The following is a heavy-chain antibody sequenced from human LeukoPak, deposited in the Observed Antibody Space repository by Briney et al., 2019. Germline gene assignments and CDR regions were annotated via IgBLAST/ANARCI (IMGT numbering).Heavy chain of an antibody. V-gene: IGHV4-31*03. CDR1: GGSISSGGYY. J-gene: IGHJ4*02. CDR3: ARRSPSNYGSGSYSLVGGADY. D-gene: IGHD3-10*01. Sequence: SQTLSLTCTVSGGSISSGGYYWSWIRQHPGKGLEWIGYIYYSGSTYYNPSLKNRVTISVDTSKNQFSLKLSSVTAADTAVYYCARRSPSNYGSGSYSLVGGADYWGQGTLVTVSS. CDR2: IYYSGST.